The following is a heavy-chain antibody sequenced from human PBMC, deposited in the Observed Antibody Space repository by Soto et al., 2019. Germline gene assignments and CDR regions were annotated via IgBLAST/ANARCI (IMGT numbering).Heavy chain of an antibody. J-gene: IGHJ4*02. CDR2: IYYSGST. CDR3: AREYGDYPGFDY. V-gene: IGHV4-30-4*01. CDR1: GGSISSGDYY. D-gene: IGHD4-17*01. Sequence: SETLSLTCTVSGGSISSGDYYWSWIRQPPGKGLEWIGYIYYSGSTYYNPSLKSRVTISVDTSKNQFSLKLSSVTAADTAVYYCAREYGDYPGFDYWGQGTLVTVSS.